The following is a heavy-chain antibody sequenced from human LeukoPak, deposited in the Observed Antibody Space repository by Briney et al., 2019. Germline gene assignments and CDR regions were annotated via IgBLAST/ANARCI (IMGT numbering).Heavy chain of an antibody. Sequence: GGSLRLSCVASGFTFDDYAMHWVRQAPGEGLEWVSGISWNSGSIGYADSVKGRFTISRDNAKNSLYLQMNSLRAEDTALYYCAKVGTYDSSGYYDYWGQGTLVTVSS. J-gene: IGHJ4*02. D-gene: IGHD3-22*01. CDR2: ISWNSGSI. V-gene: IGHV3-9*01. CDR3: AKVGTYDSSGYYDY. CDR1: GFTFDDYA.